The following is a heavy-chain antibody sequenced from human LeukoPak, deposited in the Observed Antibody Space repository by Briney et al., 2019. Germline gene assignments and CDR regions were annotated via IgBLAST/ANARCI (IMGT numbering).Heavy chain of an antibody. D-gene: IGHD6-19*01. V-gene: IGHV3-23*01. CDR3: ARVGGVAGYFDY. CDR1: GFTFSTYV. Sequence: GGSLRLSCAASGFTFSTYVMSWVRQAPGKGLEWVSTISASGIGTYYADSVKGRFTVSRDNSKNTLYLQMNSLRAEDTAVYYCARVGGVAGYFDYWGQGTLVTVSS. CDR2: ISASGIGT. J-gene: IGHJ4*02.